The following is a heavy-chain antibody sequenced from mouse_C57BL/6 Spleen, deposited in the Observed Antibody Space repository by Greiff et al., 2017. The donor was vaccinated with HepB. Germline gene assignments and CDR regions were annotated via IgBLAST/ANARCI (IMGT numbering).Heavy chain of an antibody. CDR1: GYTFTNYW. CDR3: ARYYPDYYAMDY. CDR2: IYPGGGYT. Sequence: QVQLKQSGAELVRPGTSVKMSCKASGYTFTNYWIGWAKQRPGHGLEWIGDIYPGGGYTNYNEKFKGKATLTADKSSSTAYMQFSSLTSEDSAIYYCARYYPDYYAMDYWGQGTSVTVSS. V-gene: IGHV1-63*01. D-gene: IGHD1-1*01. J-gene: IGHJ4*01.